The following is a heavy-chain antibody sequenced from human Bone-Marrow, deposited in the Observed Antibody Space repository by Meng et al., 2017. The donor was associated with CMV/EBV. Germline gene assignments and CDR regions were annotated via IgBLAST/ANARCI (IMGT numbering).Heavy chain of an antibody. D-gene: IGHD3-3*01. CDR2: INPSGGST. V-gene: IGHV1-46*01. Sequence: QVLLAQWGAEVKKPGASVKVSCKASGYTFTSYYMHWVRQAPGQGLEWMGIINPSGGSTSYAQKFQGRVTMTRDTSTSTVYMELSSLRSEDTAVYYCARLPQPVSRFLEWDMWYFQHWGQGTLVTVSS. CDR1: GYTFTSYY. CDR3: ARLPQPVSRFLEWDMWYFQH. J-gene: IGHJ1*01.